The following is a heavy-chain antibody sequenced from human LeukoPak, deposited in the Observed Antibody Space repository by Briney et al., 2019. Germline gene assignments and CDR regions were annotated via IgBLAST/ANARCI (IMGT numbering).Heavy chain of an antibody. CDR1: GFTFSSYG. CDR2: ISYDGSNK. V-gene: IGHV3-30*18. Sequence: GGSLRLSCAASGFTFSSYGMHWVRQAPGKGLEWVAVISYDGSNKYYTDSVKGRFTISRDNSKNTLYLQMNSLRAEDTAVYYCAKATGAEYFQHWGQGTLVTVSS. CDR3: AKATGAEYFQH. J-gene: IGHJ1*01.